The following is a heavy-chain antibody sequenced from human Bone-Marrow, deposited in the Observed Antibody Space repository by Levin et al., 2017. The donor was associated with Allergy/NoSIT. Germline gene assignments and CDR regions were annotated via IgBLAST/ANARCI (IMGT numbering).Heavy chain of an antibody. CDR2: IWYDGSNK. J-gene: IGHJ4*02. D-gene: IGHD1-26*01. V-gene: IGHV3-33*01. CDR3: ARETVGGSSYVYFDF. Sequence: GESLKISCAASGFTFGSFGMHWVRQAPGKGLEWVSSIWYDGSNKYYTESVKGRFTISRDNSKNTLYLQMNSLRAVDTSIYYCARETVGGSSYVYFDFWGQGTLVTVSS. CDR1: GFTFGSFG.